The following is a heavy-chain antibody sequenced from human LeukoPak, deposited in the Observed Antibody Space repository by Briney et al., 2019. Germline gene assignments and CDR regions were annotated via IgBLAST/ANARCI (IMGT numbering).Heavy chain of an antibody. CDR1: GYTFTSYY. V-gene: IGHV1-46*01. CDR2: INPSGGST. Sequence: ASVKVSCKASGYTFTSYYMHWVRQAPGQGLEWMGIINPSGGSTSYAQKFQGRVTMTRNTSISTAYMELSSLRSEDTAVYYCARGNRLYSSSWYSLAFDIWGRGTMVTVSS. J-gene: IGHJ3*02. D-gene: IGHD6-13*01. CDR3: ARGNRLYSSSWYSLAFDI.